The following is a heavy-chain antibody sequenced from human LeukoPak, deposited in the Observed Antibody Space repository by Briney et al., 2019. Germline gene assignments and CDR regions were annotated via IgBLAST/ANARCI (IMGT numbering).Heavy chain of an antibody. Sequence: GGSLRLSCAASGFTFSSYEMNWVRQAPGKGLEWVSYISSSGGAIYYADSVKGRFTISRDNAKNSLYLQMNSLRAEDTAVYYCARASYYDILTGYYHPYGMDVWGQGTTVTVSS. CDR2: ISSSGGAI. CDR1: GFTFSSYE. CDR3: ARASYYDILTGYYHPYGMDV. V-gene: IGHV3-48*03. D-gene: IGHD3-9*01. J-gene: IGHJ6*02.